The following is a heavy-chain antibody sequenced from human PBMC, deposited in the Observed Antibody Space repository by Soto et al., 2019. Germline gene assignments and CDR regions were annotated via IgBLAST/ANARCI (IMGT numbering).Heavy chain of an antibody. CDR1: GGTFSSYA. V-gene: IGHV1-69*13. D-gene: IGHD1-20*01. Sequence: ASVKVSCKASGGTFSSYAISWVRQAPGQGLEWMGGIIPIFGTANYAQKFQGRVTITADESTSTAYMELSSLRSEDTAVYYCAREGQDNWNEFDYWGQGTLVTVSS. CDR2: IIPIFGTA. J-gene: IGHJ4*02. CDR3: AREGQDNWNEFDY.